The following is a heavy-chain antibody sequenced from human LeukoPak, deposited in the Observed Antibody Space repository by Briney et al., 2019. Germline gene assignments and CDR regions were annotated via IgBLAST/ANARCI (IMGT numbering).Heavy chain of an antibody. J-gene: IGHJ6*04. CDR3: VTSDLDV. V-gene: IGHV3-7*01. Sequence: GGSLRLSCVASGFTFSSRDWMTWVRQAPGKGLEWVANIKQDGSEKNYVDSVKGRFTISRDNAKNSVDLQMNSLRAEDTAVYYCVTSDLDVWGKGTTVTVSS. CDR2: IKQDGSEK. CDR1: GFTFSSRDW.